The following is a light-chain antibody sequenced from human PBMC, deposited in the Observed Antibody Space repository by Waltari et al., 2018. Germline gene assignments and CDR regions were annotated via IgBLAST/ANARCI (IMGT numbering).Light chain of an antibody. J-gene: IGKJ2*01. CDR2: VPS. V-gene: IGKV3-15*01. CDR3: QQYNSWRT. CDR1: QSIARN. Sequence: EIVMTQSPPTLSVSPGERATLSCRASQSIARNLAWYQMKPAQPPRLLMYVPSTRATGIPARFSGSGSGTDFTLTISSLQSEDSAVYYCQQYNSWRTFGQGTKLEIK.